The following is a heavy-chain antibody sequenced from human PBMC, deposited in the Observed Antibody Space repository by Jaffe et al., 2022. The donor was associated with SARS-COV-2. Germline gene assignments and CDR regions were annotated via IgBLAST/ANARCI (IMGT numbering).Heavy chain of an antibody. D-gene: IGHD2-15*01. V-gene: IGHV3-7*03. Sequence: EVQLVESGGGLVQPGGSLRLSCAASGFTFSSYWMSWVRQAPGKGLEWVANIKQDGSEKYYVDSVKGRFTISRDNAKNSLYLQMNSLRAEDTAVYYCARVRGVAAIYYGMDVWGQGTTVTVSS. CDR3: ARVRGVAAIYYGMDV. J-gene: IGHJ6*02. CDR2: IKQDGSEK. CDR1: GFTFSSYW.